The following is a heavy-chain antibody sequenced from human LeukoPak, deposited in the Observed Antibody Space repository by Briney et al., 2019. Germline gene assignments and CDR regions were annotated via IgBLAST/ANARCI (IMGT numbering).Heavy chain of an antibody. CDR3: AKITSRWGVWRQLDY. CDR2: ISGSGGST. CDR1: GFTFSNYA. Sequence: GGSLRLSCAASGFTFSNYAISWVRQAPGKGLEWVAAISGSGGSTYSADSVKGRFTISRDNSKNTVYLLMHSLRVEDTALYYCAKITSRWGVWRQLDYWGQGTLVTVFS. D-gene: IGHD6-19*01. J-gene: IGHJ4*02. V-gene: IGHV3-23*01.